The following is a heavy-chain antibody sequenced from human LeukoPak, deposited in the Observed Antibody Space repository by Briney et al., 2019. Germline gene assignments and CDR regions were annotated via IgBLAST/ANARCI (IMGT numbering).Heavy chain of an antibody. CDR3: AKPGKYYYYYMDV. CDR2: ISGSGGST. Sequence: GSLRLSCAASGFTFSSYGMSWVRQAPGKGLEWVSAISGSGGSTYYADSVKGRFTISRDNSKNTLYLQMNSLRAEDTAVYYCAKPGKYYYYYMDVWGKGTTVTISS. D-gene: IGHD1-26*01. CDR1: GFTFSSYG. J-gene: IGHJ6*03. V-gene: IGHV3-23*01.